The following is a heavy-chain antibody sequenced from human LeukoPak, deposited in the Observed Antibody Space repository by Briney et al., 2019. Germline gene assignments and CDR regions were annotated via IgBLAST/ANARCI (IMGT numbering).Heavy chain of an antibody. J-gene: IGHJ4*02. V-gene: IGHV1-18*01. Sequence: ASVKVSCKASGYTFTNYGISWVRQAPGQGLEWMGWISPXNANTNYAQXLQXXVTMTTDTSTSTAYMELRSLRSDDTAVYYCAXXPVXXXSWWXRGXEFDYWGQGTLVTVSS. CDR1: GYTFTNYG. D-gene: IGHD6-13*01. CDR3: AXXPVXXXSWWXRGXEFDY. CDR2: ISPXNANT.